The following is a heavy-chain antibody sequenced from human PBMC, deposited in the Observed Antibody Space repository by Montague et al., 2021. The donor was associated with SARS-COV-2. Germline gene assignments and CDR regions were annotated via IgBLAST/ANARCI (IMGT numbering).Heavy chain of an antibody. Sequence: SLRLSCAASGFTFSSYWMSWVRQAPGKGLEWVANIKQDGSEKYYVDPXXGRFTISRDNAKNSLYLQMNSLRAEDTAVYYCARDRYFDWLFNWFDPWGQGTLVTVSS. CDR3: ARDRYFDWLFNWFDP. D-gene: IGHD3-9*01. J-gene: IGHJ5*02. V-gene: IGHV3-7*01. CDR1: GFTFSSYW. CDR2: IKQDGSEK.